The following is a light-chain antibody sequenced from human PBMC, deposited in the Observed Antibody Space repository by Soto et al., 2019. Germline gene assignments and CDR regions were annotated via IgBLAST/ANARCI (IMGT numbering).Light chain of an antibody. CDR2: GAS. CDR3: QQYGNAPWT. J-gene: IGKJ1*01. Sequence: EIVLTQSPGTLSLSPGDRANLSCRASQSVNSNFLAWYQQKPGQARRLFIYGASSRATGIVDTFSGSGSGTDFTLTISRLEHGDFAVYYCQQYGNAPWTFGQGTKVEFK. CDR1: QSVNSNF. V-gene: IGKV3-20*01.